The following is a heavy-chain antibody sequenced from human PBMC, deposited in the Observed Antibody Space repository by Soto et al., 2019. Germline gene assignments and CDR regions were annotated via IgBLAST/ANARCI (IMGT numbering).Heavy chain of an antibody. Sequence: LSLTCTVSGGSISSYYWSWIWQPPGKGLEWIGYIYYSGSTNYNPSLKSRVTISVDTSKNQFSLKLSSVTAADTAVYYCARVGGSGSPIDYWGQGTLVTVSS. V-gene: IGHV4-59*01. CDR1: GGSISSYY. J-gene: IGHJ4*02. CDR3: ARVGGSGSPIDY. CDR2: IYYSGST. D-gene: IGHD3-10*01.